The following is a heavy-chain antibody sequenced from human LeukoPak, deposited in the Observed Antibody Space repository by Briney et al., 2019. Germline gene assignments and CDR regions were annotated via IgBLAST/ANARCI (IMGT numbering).Heavy chain of an antibody. CDR1: GYSFTSYW. D-gene: IGHD2-15*01. V-gene: IGHV5-51*01. CDR3: ARHTGGRVVAAPLDY. CDR2: IYPGDSDT. Sequence: GESLKISCKGSGYSFTSYWIGWVRQMPGKGLEWMGIIYPGDSDTRYSPSFQGQVTISADKSISTAYLQWSSLKASDTAMYYCARHTGGRVVAAPLDYWGQGTLVTVSS. J-gene: IGHJ4*02.